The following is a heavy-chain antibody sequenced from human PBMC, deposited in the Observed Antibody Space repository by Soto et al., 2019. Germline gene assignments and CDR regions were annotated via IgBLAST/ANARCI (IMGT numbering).Heavy chain of an antibody. D-gene: IGHD2-2*01. CDR3: ARDPDIVIVPAARPDY. V-gene: IGHV3-48*01. J-gene: IGHJ4*02. Sequence: EVQLVESGGGLVQPGGSLRLSCAASGFTFISYSMNWVRQAPGKGLEWVSYISRSSSTIFYADSVKGRFTISRDNAKNSLYLQMNSLRAEDTAVYYCARDPDIVIVPAARPDYWGQGTLVTVSS. CDR2: ISRSSSTI. CDR1: GFTFISYS.